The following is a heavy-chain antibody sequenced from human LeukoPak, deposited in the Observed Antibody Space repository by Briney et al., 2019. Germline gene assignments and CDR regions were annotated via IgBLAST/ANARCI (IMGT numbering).Heavy chain of an antibody. J-gene: IGHJ4*02. Sequence: ASVKVSCKASGYTFTGYYMHWVRQAPGQGLEWMGIINPSGGSTSYAQKFQGRVTMTRDMSTSTVYMELSSLRSEDTAVYYCARGQNPHDYYDSSGYYYWGQGTLVTVSS. CDR3: ARGQNPHDYYDSSGYYY. CDR2: INPSGGST. D-gene: IGHD3-22*01. CDR1: GYTFTGYY. V-gene: IGHV1-46*01.